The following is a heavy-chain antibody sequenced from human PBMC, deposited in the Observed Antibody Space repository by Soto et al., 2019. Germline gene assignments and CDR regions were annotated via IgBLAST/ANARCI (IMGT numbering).Heavy chain of an antibody. J-gene: IGHJ3*02. D-gene: IGHD4-17*01. Sequence: QVHLVESGGGLVKPGGSLRLSCAASRLAYSNYYMSWIRQAPGKGLAWVSYISSTGRTIYYADSVRGRFTISRDDAKNSLYLQMNSLRAEDTAVYYCASSYGGNAHFAFDTWGQGTMVTVSS. CDR1: RLAYSNYY. CDR2: ISSTGRTI. CDR3: ASSYGGNAHFAFDT. V-gene: IGHV3-11*01.